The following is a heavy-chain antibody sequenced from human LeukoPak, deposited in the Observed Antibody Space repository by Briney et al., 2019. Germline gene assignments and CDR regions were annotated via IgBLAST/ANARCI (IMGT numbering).Heavy chain of an antibody. CDR3: ARDRSGYSFFDY. Sequence: PSQTLSLTCAVSGGSISSGGYSWSWIRQPPGKGLEWIGYIYHSGSTYYNPSLKSRVTISVDRSKNQFSLKLSSVTAADTAVYYCARDRSGYSFFDYWGQGTLVTVSS. V-gene: IGHV4-30-2*01. D-gene: IGHD5-18*01. J-gene: IGHJ4*02. CDR1: GGSISSGGYS. CDR2: IYHSGST.